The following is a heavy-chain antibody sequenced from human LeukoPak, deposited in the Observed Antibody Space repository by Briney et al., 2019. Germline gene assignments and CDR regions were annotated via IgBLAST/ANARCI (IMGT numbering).Heavy chain of an antibody. V-gene: IGHV4-39*01. CDR3: TRMRSRSLGDY. CDR1: GGSISSSTYY. D-gene: IGHD2-2*01. CDR2: IYYSGST. J-gene: IGHJ4*02. Sequence: SETLSLTCTVSGGSISSSTYYWGWIRQPPGKGLEWIRSIYYSGSTYYNPFLKSRVTISVDTSKNQFPLKLSSVTAADTAVYYCTRMRSRSLGDYWGQGTLVTVSS.